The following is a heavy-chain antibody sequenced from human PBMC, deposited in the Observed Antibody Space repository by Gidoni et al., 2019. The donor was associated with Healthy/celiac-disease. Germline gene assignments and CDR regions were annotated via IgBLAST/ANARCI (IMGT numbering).Heavy chain of an antibody. J-gene: IGHJ6*02. Sequence: CPASGFTFSSYAMSWVRQAPGKGLEWVSAISGSGGSTYYADSVKGRFTISRDNSKNTLYLQMNSLRAEDTAVYYCAKDTTAMGPYYGMDVWGQGTTVTVSS. CDR1: GFTFSSYA. CDR3: AKDTTAMGPYYGMDV. CDR2: ISGSGGST. D-gene: IGHD5-18*01. V-gene: IGHV3-23*01.